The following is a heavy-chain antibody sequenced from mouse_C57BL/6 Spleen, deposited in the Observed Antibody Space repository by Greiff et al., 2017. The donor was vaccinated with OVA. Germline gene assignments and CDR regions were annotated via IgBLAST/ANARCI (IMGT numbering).Heavy chain of an antibody. D-gene: IGHD3-2*02. V-gene: IGHV1-39*01. J-gene: IGHJ2*01. Sequence: EVQLQQSGPELVKPGASVKISCTASGYSFTDYNMNWVKQSRGQSLEWIGVINPNDGNTSYNQKFKGKATMTVDQSSTTAYMQHNSLTSEDSAVLYCARANTAQATWNIDYWGQGTTLTVSS. CDR3: ARANTAQATWNIDY. CDR1: GYSFTDYN. CDR2: INPNDGNT.